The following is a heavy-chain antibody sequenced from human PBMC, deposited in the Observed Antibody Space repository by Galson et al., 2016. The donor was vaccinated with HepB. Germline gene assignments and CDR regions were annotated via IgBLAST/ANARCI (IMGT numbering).Heavy chain of an antibody. CDR2: IRNKRDGGTA. J-gene: IGHJ4*02. D-gene: IGHD3/OR15-3a*01. V-gene: IGHV3-15*05. CDR1: GLRVSDAW. Sequence: SLRLSCAVSGLRVSDAWMTWVRQAPGKGLEWVGHIRNKRDGGTADYGAPVKGRFTISRDDSKNTLYLQMSSLKTDDTAVYFCTTWDWGLDCWGQGTLVTVSS. CDR3: TTWDWGLDC.